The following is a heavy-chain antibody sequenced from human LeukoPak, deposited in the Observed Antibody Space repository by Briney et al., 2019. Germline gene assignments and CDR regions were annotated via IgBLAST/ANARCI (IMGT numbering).Heavy chain of an antibody. D-gene: IGHD5-18*01. J-gene: IGHJ4*02. Sequence: GGSLRLSCAASGFTVSLNFMNWVRQAPGTGLEWVSIIHPDGVTHYSDSVKGRFTISRDNSNNILYLQMNGLRAEDMAVYSCAGGRGYIIDYWGQGTLVTVSS. CDR1: GFTVSLNF. CDR2: IHPDGVT. V-gene: IGHV3-53*01. CDR3: AGGRGYIIDY.